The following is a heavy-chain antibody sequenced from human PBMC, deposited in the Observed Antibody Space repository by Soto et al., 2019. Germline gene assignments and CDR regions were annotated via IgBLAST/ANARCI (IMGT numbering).Heavy chain of an antibody. CDR1: SGTFSGYA. J-gene: IGHJ6*02. V-gene: IGHV1-69*13. CDR3: ARDRTSAAYDFWSGYSPDYYYGMDV. Sequence: SVQVSCKASSGTFSGYAMSWVRQAPGQGLEWMGGIIPIFGTANYAQKFQGRVTITADESTSTAYMELSSLRSEDTAVYYCARDRTSAAYDFWSGYSPDYYYGMDVWGQGTTVTVSS. D-gene: IGHD3-3*01. CDR2: IIPIFGTA.